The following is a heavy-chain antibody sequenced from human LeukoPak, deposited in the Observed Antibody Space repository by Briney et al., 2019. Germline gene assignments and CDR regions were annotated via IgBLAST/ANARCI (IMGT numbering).Heavy chain of an antibody. D-gene: IGHD1-1*01. CDR2: INHSGST. Sequence: PSETLYLTCAVYGGSFSGYYWSWIRQPPGKGLEWIGEINHSGSTNYNPSLKSRVTISVDTSKNQFSLKLSSVTAADTAVYYCASTTGTIPYWFDPWGQGTLVTVSS. J-gene: IGHJ5*02. CDR3: ASTTGTIPYWFDP. V-gene: IGHV4-34*01. CDR1: GGSFSGYY.